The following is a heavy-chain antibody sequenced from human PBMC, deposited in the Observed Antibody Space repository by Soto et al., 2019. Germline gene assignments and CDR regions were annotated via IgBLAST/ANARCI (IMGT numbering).Heavy chain of an antibody. Sequence: PGGSLRLSCAASGFTFSSYSMNWVRQAPGKGLEWVSSISSSSSYIYYADSVKGRFTISRDNAKNSLYLQMNSLRAADTAVYYCARVNCAIFGVVIIYDWFDPWGQGTLVTVSS. CDR2: ISSSSSYI. J-gene: IGHJ5*02. V-gene: IGHV3-21*01. CDR3: ARVNCAIFGVVIIYDWFDP. D-gene: IGHD3-3*01. CDR1: GFTFSSYS.